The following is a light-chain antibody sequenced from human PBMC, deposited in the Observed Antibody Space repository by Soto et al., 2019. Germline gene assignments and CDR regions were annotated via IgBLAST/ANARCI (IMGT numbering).Light chain of an antibody. V-gene: IGKV2-28*01. CDR3: MQALQTPVT. J-gene: IGKJ4*01. Sequence: DIVMTQSPLSLPVTPGEPASISCRSSQSLLHSNGYNYLDWYLQKPGQSPQLLIYLGSNRASGVPDRFSGGGSGTDFTLKISRVVAEDVGVYYCMQALQTPVTFGGGTKVQIK. CDR2: LGS. CDR1: QSLLHSNGYNY.